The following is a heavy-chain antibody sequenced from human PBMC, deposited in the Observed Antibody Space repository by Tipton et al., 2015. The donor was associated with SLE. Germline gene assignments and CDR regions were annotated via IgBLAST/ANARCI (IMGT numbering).Heavy chain of an antibody. D-gene: IGHD2-2*02. CDR1: GFTFSSYW. V-gene: IGHV3-74*01. J-gene: IGHJ3*02. CDR3: ARGGRYCSSTSCYTAFDI. CDR2: INSDGSST. Sequence: SLRLSCAASGFTFSSYWMHWVRQAPGKGLVWVSRINSDGSSTSYADSVKGRFTISRDNAKNTLYLQMNSLRAEGTAVYYCARGGRYCSSTSCYTAFDIWGQGTMVTVSS.